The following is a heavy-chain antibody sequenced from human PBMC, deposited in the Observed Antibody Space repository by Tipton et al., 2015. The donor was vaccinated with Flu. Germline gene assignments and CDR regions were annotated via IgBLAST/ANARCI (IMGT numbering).Heavy chain of an antibody. V-gene: IGHV3-33*08. CDR2: IWYDGSNK. CDR1: GFTFSNAW. J-gene: IGHJ4*02. CDR3: ARGRPIPYYFDY. Sequence: SLRLSCAASGFTFSNAWMSWVRQAPGKGLEWVAVIWYDGSNKYYADSVKGRFTVSRDNSKNTLYLQMNSLRAEDTAVYYCARGRPIPYYFDYWGQGALVTVTS.